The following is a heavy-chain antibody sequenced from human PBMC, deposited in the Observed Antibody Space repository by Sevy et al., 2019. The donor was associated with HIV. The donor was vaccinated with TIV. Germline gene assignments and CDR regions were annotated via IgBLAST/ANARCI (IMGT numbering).Heavy chain of an antibody. J-gene: IGHJ4*02. CDR3: ARDPLRGDLDYFDY. D-gene: IGHD5-12*01. CDR2: INPNSGGT. CDR1: GYTFTGYY. Sequence: ASLKVSCKASGYTFTGYYMHWVRQAPGQGLEWMGRINPNSGGTNYAQKFQGRVTMTRDTSISTAYMELSRLRSDDTAVYYCARDPLRGDLDYFDYWGQGTLVTVSS. V-gene: IGHV1-2*06.